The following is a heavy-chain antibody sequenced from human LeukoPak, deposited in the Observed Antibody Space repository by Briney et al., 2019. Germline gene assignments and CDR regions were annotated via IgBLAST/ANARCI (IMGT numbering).Heavy chain of an antibody. V-gene: IGHV4-30-2*01. J-gene: IGHJ5*02. Sequence: SQTLSLTCTVSGGSISSGGYYWSWIRQPPGKGLEWIGYIYHSGSTYYNPSLKSRVTISVDRSKNQFSLKLSSVTAADTAVYYCARDRITMVRGVIKRGNWFDPWGQGTLVTVSS. CDR3: ARDRITMVRGVIKRGNWFDP. D-gene: IGHD3-10*01. CDR2: IYHSGST. CDR1: GGSISSGGYY.